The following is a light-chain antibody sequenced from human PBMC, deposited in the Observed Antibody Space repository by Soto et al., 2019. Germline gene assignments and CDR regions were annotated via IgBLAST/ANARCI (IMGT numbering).Light chain of an antibody. J-gene: IGKJ1*01. V-gene: IGKV3-20*01. Sequence: EIVLTQSPGTLSLSPGERATLSCRASQSVSSSYLAWYQQKPGQAPRLLIYGASSRATGIPGRFSGSGSGTDFTLTISRLEPEDFAVYYCQQYGSSRTFGQGTNVEIK. CDR2: GAS. CDR1: QSVSSSY. CDR3: QQYGSSRT.